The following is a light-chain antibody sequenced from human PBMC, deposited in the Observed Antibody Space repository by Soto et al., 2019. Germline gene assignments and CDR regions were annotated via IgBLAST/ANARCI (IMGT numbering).Light chain of an antibody. CDR3: AAWDDSLNGRV. CDR1: NSNIGSNP. CDR2: YDN. Sequence: QSVLTQPPSASGTPGQRVTISCSGSNSNIGSNPVNWYQQLPGTAPKLLIYYDNLRPSGVPDRLSGSKSGTSASLAISGLQSDEEADYYCAAWDDSLNGRVFGTGTKLTVL. J-gene: IGLJ1*01. V-gene: IGLV1-44*01.